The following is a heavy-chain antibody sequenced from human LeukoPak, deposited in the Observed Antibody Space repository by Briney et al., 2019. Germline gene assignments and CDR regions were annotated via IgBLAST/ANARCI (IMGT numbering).Heavy chain of an antibody. CDR3: ARGGSVWIAGYYFDY. CDR1: GFTFSSYA. Sequence: PGGSLRLSCAASGFTFSSYAMHWVRQAPGKGLEWVAVISYDGSNKYYADSVKGRFTISGDNSKNTLYLQMNSLRAEDTAVYYCARGGSVWIAGYYFDYWGQGTLVTVSS. D-gene: IGHD3-10*01. CDR2: ISYDGSNK. V-gene: IGHV3-30*04. J-gene: IGHJ4*02.